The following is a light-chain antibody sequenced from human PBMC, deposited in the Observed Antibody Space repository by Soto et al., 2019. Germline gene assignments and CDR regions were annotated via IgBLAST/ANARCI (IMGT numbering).Light chain of an antibody. J-gene: IGLJ1*01. CDR3: SSYTSSTTYV. Sequence: QSALTQPASVSGSPGQSITISCTGTTNDVGAYNFVSWYQQTPGKAPKLVIYEVGNRPSGVSNRFSGSKSGNTASLTISGLQAEDEADYYCSSYTSSTTYVFGIGTKVTVL. CDR1: TNDVGAYNF. CDR2: EVG. V-gene: IGLV2-14*01.